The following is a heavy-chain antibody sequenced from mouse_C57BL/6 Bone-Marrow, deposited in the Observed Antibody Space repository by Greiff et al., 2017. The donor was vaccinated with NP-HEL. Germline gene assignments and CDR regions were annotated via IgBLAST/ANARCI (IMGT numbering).Heavy chain of an antibody. CDR2: IWSGGST. CDR3: ARSTMITTRGYYAMDY. J-gene: IGHJ4*01. V-gene: IGHV2-2*01. Sequence: VQLQQSGPGLVQPSQSLSITCTVSGFSLTSYGVHWVRQSPGKGLEWLGVIWSGGSTDYNAAFISRLSISKDNSKSQVFFKMNSLQADDTAIYYCARSTMITTRGYYAMDYWGQGTSVTVSS. D-gene: IGHD2-4*01. CDR1: GFSLTSYG.